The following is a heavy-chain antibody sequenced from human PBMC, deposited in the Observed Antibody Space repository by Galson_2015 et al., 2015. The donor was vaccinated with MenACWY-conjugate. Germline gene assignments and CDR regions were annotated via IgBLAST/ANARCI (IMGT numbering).Heavy chain of an antibody. CDR3: ARAMVRGVIIAPYGMDV. D-gene: IGHD3-10*01. J-gene: IGHJ6*02. Sequence: SVKVSCKASGGTFSSYTISWVRQAPGQGLEWMGRIIPILGIANYAQKFQGRVTITADKSTSTAYMELSSLRSEDTAVYYCARAMVRGVIIAPYGMDVWGQGTTVTVSS. CDR1: GGTFSSYT. CDR2: IIPILGIA. V-gene: IGHV1-69*02.